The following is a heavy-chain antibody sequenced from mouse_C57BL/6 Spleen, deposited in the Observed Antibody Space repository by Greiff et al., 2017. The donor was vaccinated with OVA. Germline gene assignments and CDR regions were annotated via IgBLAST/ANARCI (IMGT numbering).Heavy chain of an antibody. D-gene: IGHD1-1*01. Sequence: VQLQQSGPELVKPGASVKLSCKASGYTFPSYWMPWVKQRPGQGLEWIGNINPSNGGTIYNEQFKSKATLTVDKSSSTSYIQLSSLTSEDSAVYYCSRTPPITTVPLFDYWGQGTTLTVSS. CDR1: GYTFPSYW. V-gene: IGHV1-53*01. CDR2: INPSNGGT. J-gene: IGHJ2*01. CDR3: SRTPPITTVPLFDY.